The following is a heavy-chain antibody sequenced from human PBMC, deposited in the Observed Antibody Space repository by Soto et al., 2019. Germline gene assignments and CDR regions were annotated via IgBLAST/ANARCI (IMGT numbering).Heavy chain of an antibody. D-gene: IGHD1-1*01. V-gene: IGHV6-1*01. Sequence: PSQPLSLTCDISGDSVSSNSAGWNWIRLTPSRGLEWLGRTYYRSKWYNNYAVSVKSRVSVNPDTAKNQFSLQLNSVTPEDTVLYYCARGSWDDVSGHYYMDVWGKGTTVTVSS. CDR2: TYYRSKWYN. J-gene: IGHJ6*03. CDR3: ARGSWDDVSGHYYMDV. CDR1: GDSVSSNSAG.